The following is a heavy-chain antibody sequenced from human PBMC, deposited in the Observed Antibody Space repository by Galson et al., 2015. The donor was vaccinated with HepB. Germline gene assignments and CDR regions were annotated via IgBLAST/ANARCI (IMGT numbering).Heavy chain of an antibody. CDR1: GRSFSSYA. D-gene: IGHD3-10*01. CDR3: AVNYYGSGSHYFYMDV. Sequence: SVKVSCKASGRSFSSYAVSWVRQAPGQGLEWMGGIIPIFGATYYAQKIQGRVTLTADESMSTTYMELSSLRSEDTALYYCAVNYYGSGSHYFYMDVWGKGTTVTVSS. V-gene: IGHV1-69*13. J-gene: IGHJ6*03. CDR2: IIPIFGAT.